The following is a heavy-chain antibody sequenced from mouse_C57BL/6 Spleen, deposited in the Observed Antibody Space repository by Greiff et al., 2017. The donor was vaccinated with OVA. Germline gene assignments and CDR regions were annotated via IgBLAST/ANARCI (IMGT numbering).Heavy chain of an antibody. D-gene: IGHD1-1*01. CDR2: INYDGSST. V-gene: IGHV5-16*01. J-gene: IGHJ4*01. CDR3: ARVLRYAMDY. CDR1: GFTFSDYY. Sequence: EVQVVESEGGLVQPGSSMKLSCTASGFTFSDYYMAWVRQVPEKGLEWVANINYDGSSTYYLDSLKSRFIISRDNAKNILYLQMSSLKSEDTATYCCARVLRYAMDYWGQGTSVTVSS.